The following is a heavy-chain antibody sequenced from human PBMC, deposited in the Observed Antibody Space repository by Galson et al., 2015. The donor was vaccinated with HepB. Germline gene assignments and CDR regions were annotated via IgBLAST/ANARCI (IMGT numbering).Heavy chain of an antibody. V-gene: IGHV1-46*01. CDR2: INPSGGST. J-gene: IGHJ4*02. D-gene: IGHD3-10*01. CDR1: GYTFTSYY. CDR3: ARAPDYYGSGSYVFDY. Sequence: SVKVSCKASGYTFTSYYMHWVRQAPGQGLEWMGIINPSGGSTSYAQKFQGRVTMTRDTSTSTVYMELSSLRSEDTAVYYCARAPDYYGSGSYVFDYWGQGTLVTVSS.